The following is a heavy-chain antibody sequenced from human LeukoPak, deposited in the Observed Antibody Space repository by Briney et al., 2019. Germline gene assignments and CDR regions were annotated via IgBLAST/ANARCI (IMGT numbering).Heavy chain of an antibody. V-gene: IGHV1-69*01. CDR1: GGTFSSYA. Sequence: GSSVKVSCKASGGTFSSYAISWVRQAPGQGLEWMRGIIPVFGTANYAQKFQGRVTITADESTSTAYMELSSLRSEDTAVYYCARVRRHCSGGSCFDAFDIWGQGTMVTVSS. D-gene: IGHD2-15*01. J-gene: IGHJ3*02. CDR2: IIPVFGTA. CDR3: ARVRRHCSGGSCFDAFDI.